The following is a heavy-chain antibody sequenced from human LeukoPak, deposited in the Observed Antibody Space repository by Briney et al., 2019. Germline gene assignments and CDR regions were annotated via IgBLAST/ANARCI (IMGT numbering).Heavy chain of an antibody. CDR2: ISAYNGNT. V-gene: IGHV1-18*01. Sequence: ASVKVSCKASGYTFTSYGISWVRQAPGQGLEWMGWISAYNGNTNYEQKLQGRVTMTTDTSTSTAYMELRSLRSDDTAVYYCARDLGGPPTYYYYYGMDVWGQGTTVTVSS. D-gene: IGHD2-15*01. J-gene: IGHJ6*02. CDR1: GYTFTSYG. CDR3: ARDLGGPPTYYYYYGMDV.